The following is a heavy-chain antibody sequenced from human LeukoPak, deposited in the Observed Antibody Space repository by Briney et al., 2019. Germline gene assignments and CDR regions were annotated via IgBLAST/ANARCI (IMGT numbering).Heavy chain of an antibody. V-gene: IGHV3-23*01. CDR3: AKDSLGSSSKNWFDP. Sequence: PGGSLRLSCAASGFTFSNYAMSWVRQAPGKGLEWVSGISGSAGSTYYADSVKGRFTISRDNSKNTLYLQMNSLTDDDTAVYYCAKDSLGSSSKNWFDPWGQGTLVTVSS. CDR1: GFTFSNYA. J-gene: IGHJ5*02. D-gene: IGHD6-13*01. CDR2: ISGSAGST.